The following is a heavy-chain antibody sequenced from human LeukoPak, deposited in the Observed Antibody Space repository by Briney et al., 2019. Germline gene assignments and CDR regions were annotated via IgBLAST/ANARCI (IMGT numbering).Heavy chain of an antibody. CDR3: ARVSRDGYKNLPYYDFLDV. CDR2: IVPVFGTA. D-gene: IGHD5-24*01. V-gene: IGHV1-69*13. Sequence: ASVKVSCKASGGTFSSYAISRVRQAPGQGLEWMGGIVPVFGTANYTEKFQGRVTITADESTSTAYMELSRLRSEDTAVYYCARVSRDGYKNLPYYDFLDVWGEGTTVTVSS. CDR1: GGTFSSYA. J-gene: IGHJ6*03.